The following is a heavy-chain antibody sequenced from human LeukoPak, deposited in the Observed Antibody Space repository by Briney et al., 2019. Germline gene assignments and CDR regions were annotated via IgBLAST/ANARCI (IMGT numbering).Heavy chain of an antibody. CDR1: GFTFSSYA. D-gene: IGHD2-15*01. V-gene: IGHV3-30-3*01. J-gene: IGHJ4*02. CDR3: ARVHSRCSGGSRYSGGLGY. Sequence: GGSLRLSCAASGFTFSSYAMHWVRQAPGKGLEWVAVISYNGNNKYYADSVKGRFTISRDNSKNTLFLQMNSLRAEDTAVYYCARVHSRCSGGSRYSGGLGYWGQGTLVTVSS. CDR2: ISYNGNNK.